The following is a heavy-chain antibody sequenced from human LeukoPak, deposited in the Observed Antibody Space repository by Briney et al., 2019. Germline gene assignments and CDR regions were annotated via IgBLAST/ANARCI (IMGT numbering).Heavy chain of an antibody. CDR2: IYYSGST. Sequence: PSETLSLTCTVSGGSVSSYYWSWIRQPPGKGLEWIGYIYYSGSTNYNPSLKSRVTISVDTSKNQFSLKLSSVTAADTAVYYCARREVMGAVAGYVFDYWGQGTLVTVSS. V-gene: IGHV4-59*08. D-gene: IGHD6-19*01. J-gene: IGHJ4*02. CDR3: ARREVMGAVAGYVFDY. CDR1: GGSVSSYY.